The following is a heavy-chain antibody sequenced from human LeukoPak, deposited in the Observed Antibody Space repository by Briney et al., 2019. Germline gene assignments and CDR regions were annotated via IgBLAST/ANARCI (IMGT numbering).Heavy chain of an antibody. V-gene: IGHV1-2*02. J-gene: IGHJ4*02. CDR3: ATVASIRRFYFDF. Sequence: GASVKVSCKASGYSFTGYYIHWVRQAPRQGLEWMGWINPDSGDTEYSQRFQGRITLTSDTSVTTAYMELSSLRSDDTAIFYCATVASIRRFYFDFWGQGTLVTVSS. CDR1: GYSFTGYY. CDR2: INPDSGDT. D-gene: IGHD3-3*01.